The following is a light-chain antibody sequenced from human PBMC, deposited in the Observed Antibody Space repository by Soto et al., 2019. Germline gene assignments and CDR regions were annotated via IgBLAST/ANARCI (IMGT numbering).Light chain of an antibody. CDR2: AAS. Sequence: AIRMTQSPSSFSASTGDRVTITCRASQGISSYLAWYQQKPGKVPKLLIYAASTLQSGVPSRFSGSGSGTDFTLTISCLQSEDFATYYCQQYYSYSWTFGQGTKVEIK. CDR3: QQYYSYSWT. CDR1: QGISSY. V-gene: IGKV1-8*01. J-gene: IGKJ1*01.